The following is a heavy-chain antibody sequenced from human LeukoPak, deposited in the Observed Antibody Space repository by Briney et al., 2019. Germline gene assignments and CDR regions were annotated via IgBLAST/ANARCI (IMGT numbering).Heavy chain of an antibody. Sequence: GSLRLSCAASGFTFSSYAKHWVRQAPGKGLEWVSVISYDGSNKYYADSVKGRFTISRDNSKNTLYLQMNSLRAEDTAVYYCARGGNYGGNPGYFDYWGQGTLVTVSS. V-gene: IGHV3-30*04. CDR3: ARGGNYGGNPGYFDY. CDR2: ISYDGSNK. CDR1: GFTFSSYA. D-gene: IGHD4-23*01. J-gene: IGHJ4*02.